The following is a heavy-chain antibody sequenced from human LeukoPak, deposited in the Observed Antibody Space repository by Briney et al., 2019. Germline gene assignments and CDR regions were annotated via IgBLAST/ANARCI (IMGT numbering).Heavy chain of an antibody. J-gene: IGHJ6*02. V-gene: IGHV3-53*01. CDR2: LYSDDTT. CDR3: ARGMTKVPTTVGLDV. CDR1: GFIVNSNY. Sequence: GGSLRLSCAASGFIVNSNYTNWVRQAPGKGLEWVSVLYSDDTTYYADSVKGRFTISRDNSKNTLYLQMNNLRAEDTAVYYCARGMTKVPTTVGLDVWGQGTTVTVSS. D-gene: IGHD4-11*01.